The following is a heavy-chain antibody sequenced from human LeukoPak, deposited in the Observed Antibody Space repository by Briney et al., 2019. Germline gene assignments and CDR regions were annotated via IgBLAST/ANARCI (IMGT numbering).Heavy chain of an antibody. V-gene: IGHV6-1*01. CDR1: GDSFSSNSAV. CDR3: AYNRNFALDN. D-gene: IGHD1-14*01. J-gene: IGHJ4*01. CDR2: TSYRSKWYN. Sequence: SQTLSLTCAISGDSFSSNSAVWNWIRQSPSRGLEWLGRTSYRSKWYNDYAVSVKSRITINPDTSKNQFSLQLNSVTAADTAVYFCAYNRNFALDNWGQGTLVTVSS.